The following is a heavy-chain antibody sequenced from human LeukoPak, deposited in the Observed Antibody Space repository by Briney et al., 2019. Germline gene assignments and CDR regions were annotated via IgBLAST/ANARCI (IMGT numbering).Heavy chain of an antibody. CDR1: EYSFTRYW. J-gene: IGHJ4*02. Sequence: PGESLKISCKDSEYSFTRYWISWVRQMPGKGLEWMGIIYPGDSDTRYSPSFQGQVTISADKSISTAYLQWSSLKASDTAMYYCARLTGDGYNSFDYWGQGTLVTVSS. V-gene: IGHV5-51*01. CDR3: ARLTGDGYNSFDY. CDR2: IYPGDSDT. D-gene: IGHD5-24*01.